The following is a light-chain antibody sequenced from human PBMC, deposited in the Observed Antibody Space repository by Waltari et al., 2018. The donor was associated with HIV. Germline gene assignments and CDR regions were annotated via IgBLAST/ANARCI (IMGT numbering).Light chain of an antibody. CDR2: TTS. Sequence: ALRMTQSPSSFSASVGDRVTITCRASQGITTSLAWYQQQPGGAPRLLIHTTSTLESGVPSRFSSSGSGTEFTLTISCLQSEDVATYYCHQYHDFPFTFGPGTKVDIK. CDR3: HQYHDFPFT. CDR1: QGITTS. V-gene: IGKV1-8*01. J-gene: IGKJ3*01.